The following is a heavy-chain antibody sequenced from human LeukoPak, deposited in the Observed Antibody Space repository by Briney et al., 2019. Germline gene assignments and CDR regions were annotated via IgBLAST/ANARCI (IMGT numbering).Heavy chain of an antibody. CDR1: GFTFSDYY. D-gene: IGHD2-15*01. CDR2: IKQDGSEK. CDR3: ARDVGVVVAATDY. J-gene: IGHJ4*02. V-gene: IGHV3-7*01. Sequence: GGSLRLSCAASGFTFSDYYMTWIRQAPGKGLEWVANIKQDGSEKYYVDSVKGRFTISRDNAKNSLYLQMNSLRAEGTAVYYCARDVGVVVAATDYWGQGTLVTVSS.